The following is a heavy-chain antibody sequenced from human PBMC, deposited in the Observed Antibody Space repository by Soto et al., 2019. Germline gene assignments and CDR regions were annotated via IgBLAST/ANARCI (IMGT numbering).Heavy chain of an antibody. CDR3: ARGSDSAWELLWV. D-gene: IGHD1-26*01. Sequence: PSETLSLTCPVYGGPLSGYFWSWIRQPPGKGLEWIGEIHRSGSTNYSPSLKSRVTISADTSNSQFSLKLTSVTAADTAVYYCARGSDSAWELLWVWGQGTPVTVSS. V-gene: IGHV4-34*01. CDR1: GGPLSGYF. CDR2: IHRSGST. J-gene: IGHJ4*02.